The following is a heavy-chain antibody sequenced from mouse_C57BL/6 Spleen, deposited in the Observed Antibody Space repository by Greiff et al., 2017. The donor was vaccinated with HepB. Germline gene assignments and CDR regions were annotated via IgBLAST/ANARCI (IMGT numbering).Heavy chain of an antibody. J-gene: IGHJ1*03. D-gene: IGHD1-1*01. CDR1: GYTFTSYW. CDR3: ARSYGSSYRRYFDV. CDR2: IDPSDSYT. Sequence: QVQLQQPGAELVMPGASVKLSCKASGYTFTSYWIHWVKQRPGQGLEWIGEIDPSDSYTNYNQKFKGKSTLTVDKSSSTAYMQLSSLTSEDSAVYYCARSYGSSYRRYFDVWGTGTTVTVSS. V-gene: IGHV1-69*01.